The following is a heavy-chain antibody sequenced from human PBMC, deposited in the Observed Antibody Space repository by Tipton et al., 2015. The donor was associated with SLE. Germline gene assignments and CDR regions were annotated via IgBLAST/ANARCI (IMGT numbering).Heavy chain of an antibody. Sequence: QSGPEVKTPGASVRVSCKASGYIFIEYSISWVRQAPGKGLQWMGRINPNNGATDYVQKFQGRVTMTRDTTISTAYMELSSLTSDDTAVYYCARTGNLDCWGQGTLVTVSS. CDR2: INPNNGAT. D-gene: IGHD3-10*01. CDR1: GYIFIEYS. J-gene: IGHJ4*02. CDR3: ARTGNLDC. V-gene: IGHV1-2*06.